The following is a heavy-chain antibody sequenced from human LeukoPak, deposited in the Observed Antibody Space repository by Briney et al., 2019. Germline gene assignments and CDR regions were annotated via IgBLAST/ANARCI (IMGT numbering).Heavy chain of an antibody. D-gene: IGHD6-13*01. J-gene: IGHJ4*02. CDR1: GFTFSSYG. V-gene: IGHV3-21*01. CDR3: ARDRHSAGANDY. Sequence: GGSLRLSCAASGFTFSSYGMNWVRQAPGKGLEWVSSISSSGSYIYYADSVKGRFATSRDNAKNSLYLQMNSLRAEDTAVYYCARDRHSAGANDYWGQGTLVTVSS. CDR2: ISSSGSYI.